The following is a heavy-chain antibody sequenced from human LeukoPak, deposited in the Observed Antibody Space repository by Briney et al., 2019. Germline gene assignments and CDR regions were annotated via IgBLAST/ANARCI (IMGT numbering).Heavy chain of an antibody. CDR2: IYHSGST. Sequence: SQTLSLTCAVSGGSISSGGYSWSWTRQPPGKGLEWIGYIYHSGSTYYNPSLKSRVTISVDRSKNQFSLKLSSVTAADTAVYYCARVTSDDSSGYYKVFDYWGQGTLVTVSS. CDR1: GGSISSGGYS. J-gene: IGHJ4*02. CDR3: ARVTSDDSSGYYKVFDY. V-gene: IGHV4-30-2*01. D-gene: IGHD3-22*01.